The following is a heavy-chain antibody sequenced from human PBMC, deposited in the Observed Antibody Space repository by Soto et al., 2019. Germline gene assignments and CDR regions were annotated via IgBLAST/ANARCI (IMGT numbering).Heavy chain of an antibody. Sequence: GGSLRLSCAASGFTFSSYGMHWVRQAPGKGLEWVAVISYDGSNKYYADSVEGRFTISRDNSKNTLYLQMNSLRAEDTAVYYCAKSMIVVVPALDYWGHGTLVTVSS. CDR1: GFTFSSYG. J-gene: IGHJ4*01. D-gene: IGHD3-22*01. V-gene: IGHV3-30*18. CDR3: AKSMIVVVPALDY. CDR2: ISYDGSNK.